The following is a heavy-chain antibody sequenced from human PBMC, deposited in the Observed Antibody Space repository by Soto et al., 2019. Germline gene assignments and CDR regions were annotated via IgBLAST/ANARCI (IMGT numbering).Heavy chain of an antibody. V-gene: IGHV1-18*01. CDR1: NYLFGAFG. CDR2: ITPYNGNT. CDR3: ARISARRNDFDV. Sequence: QVQLVQSGAEVKNPGASVKVSCQASNYLFGAFGISWVRQAPGQGLEWMGWITPYNGNTHYAEKFQDRVTMTADQSTTTAYMEVRRLTSDDTAVYFCARISARRNDFDVWGQGTVVTVSS. J-gene: IGHJ3*01.